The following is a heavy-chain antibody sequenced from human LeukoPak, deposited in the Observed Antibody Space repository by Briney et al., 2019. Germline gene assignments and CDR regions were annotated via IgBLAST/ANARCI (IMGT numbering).Heavy chain of an antibody. CDR3: AGDGPTTVTTAYSNWFEL. CDR1: GGPISSSNW. J-gene: IGHJ5*02. V-gene: IGHV4-4*02. Sequence: SETLWLTCAVSGGPISSSNWWSWVRQPPGKGLEWTGQIYHSGSTNYNPSLKSRVTISVDKSMNQFYLKLSSVTAADTAVYYCAGDGPTTVTTAYSNWFELWGQGTLVSVSS. D-gene: IGHD4-17*01. CDR2: IYHSGST.